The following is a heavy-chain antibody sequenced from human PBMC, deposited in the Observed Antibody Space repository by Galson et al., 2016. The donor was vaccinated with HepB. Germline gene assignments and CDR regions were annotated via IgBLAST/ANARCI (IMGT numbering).Heavy chain of an antibody. CDR3: ARTGGWGSGWNFDL. CDR1: GYTFTDYY. Sequence: SVKVSCKASGYTFTDYYMHWVRQAPGQGLEWMGWINPNSGGTNYVQKFQGWVTMTRDTSISTTYMELSRLRSEDTAVYYCARTGGWGSGWNFDLWGRGTLVTVSS. D-gene: IGHD2-15*01. V-gene: IGHV1-2*04. CDR2: INPNSGGT. J-gene: IGHJ2*01.